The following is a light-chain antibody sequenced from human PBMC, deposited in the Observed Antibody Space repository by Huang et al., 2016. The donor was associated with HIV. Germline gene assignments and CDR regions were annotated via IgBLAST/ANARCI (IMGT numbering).Light chain of an antibody. J-gene: IGKJ4*01. CDR3: QQYNNWPPLT. V-gene: IGKV3-15*01. CDR1: QSVSGN. CDR2: AAS. Sequence: EIVMTQSPATLSVSPGERATLSCRASQSVSGNLAWYQQKPGQAPRLLFYAASTRSTGIPARFSGSGSGTEFTLTISSLQSEDFAVYYCQQYNNWPPLTFGGGTKVEIK.